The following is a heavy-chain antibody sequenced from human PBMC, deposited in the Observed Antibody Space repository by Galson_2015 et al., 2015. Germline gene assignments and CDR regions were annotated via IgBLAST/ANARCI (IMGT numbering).Heavy chain of an antibody. J-gene: IGHJ4*02. D-gene: IGHD1-14*01. CDR2: IDSDGSNT. CDR1: GFTFSSYW. Sequence: SLRLSCAASGFTFSSYWMHWVRRAPGKGLVWLSRIDSDGSNTAYADSVKGRFTISRDNAKNTLYLQMNSLRAEDSAVYYCTRQANRGFDYWGQGTLVTVSS. V-gene: IGHV3-74*01. CDR3: TRQANRGFDY.